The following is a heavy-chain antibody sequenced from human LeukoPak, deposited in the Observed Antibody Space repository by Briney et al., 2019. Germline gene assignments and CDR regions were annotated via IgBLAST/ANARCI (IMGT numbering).Heavy chain of an antibody. V-gene: IGHV4-30-4*08. Sequence: SETLSLTCTVSGGSISSYYWSWIRQPPGKGLEWIGYIYYSGSTYYNPSLKSRVTVSVDTSKNQFSLKLSSVTAADTAVYYCARGSYIWGIVVAGIGVAFDYWGXXTXVTVSS. CDR2: IYYSGST. J-gene: IGHJ4*02. CDR3: ARGSYIWGIVVAGIGVAFDY. CDR1: GGSISSYY. D-gene: IGHD6-19*01.